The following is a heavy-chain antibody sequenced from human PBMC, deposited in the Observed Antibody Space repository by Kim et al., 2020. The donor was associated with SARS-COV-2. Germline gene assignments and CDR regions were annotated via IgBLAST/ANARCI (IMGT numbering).Heavy chain of an antibody. D-gene: IGHD1-26*01. Sequence: SETLSLTCSVTGGSISSYFLCWIRQAPGKGLEWIAYIYYSGRTHYSPSLQSRVTISVNSSKNQVSLTLMSVTAAATAVYYCARSRPVGRYFFCMDVLGQG. CDR3: ARSRPVGRYFFCMDV. J-gene: IGHJ6*02. V-gene: IGHV4-59*08. CDR1: GGSISSYF. CDR2: IYYSGRT.